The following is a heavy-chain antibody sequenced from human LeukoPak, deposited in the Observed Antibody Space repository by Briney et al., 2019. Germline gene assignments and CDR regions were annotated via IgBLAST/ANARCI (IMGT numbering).Heavy chain of an antibody. J-gene: IGHJ5*02. CDR3: AREVGVVAHQGGWFDP. CDR1: GYTFTGYY. D-gene: IGHD2-2*01. CDR2: INPNSGGT. V-gene: IGHV1-2*06. Sequence: ASVKVSCKAAGYTFTGYYMHWVRQAPGQGLEWMGRINPNSGGTNYAQKFQGRVTMTRDTSISTAYMALTRLRSDDTAVYYCAREVGVVAHQGGWFDPWGQGTLVTVSS.